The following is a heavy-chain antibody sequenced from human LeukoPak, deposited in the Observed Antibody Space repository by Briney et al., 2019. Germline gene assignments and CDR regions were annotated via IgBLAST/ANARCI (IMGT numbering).Heavy chain of an antibody. CDR1: GGSISSYY. V-gene: IGHV4-59*12. J-gene: IGHJ3*02. Sequence: PSETLSLTCTVSGGSISSYYWSWIRQPPGKGLEWIGYIYHSGSTYYNPSLKSRVTISVDRSKNQFSLKLSSVTAADTAVYYCARTSIAARRANAFDIWGQGTVVTVSS. CDR3: ARTSIAARRANAFDI. CDR2: IYHSGST. D-gene: IGHD6-6*01.